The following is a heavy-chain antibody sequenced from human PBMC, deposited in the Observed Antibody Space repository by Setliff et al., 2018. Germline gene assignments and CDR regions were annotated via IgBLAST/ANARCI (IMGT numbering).Heavy chain of an antibody. V-gene: IGHV4-38-2*02. J-gene: IGHJ4*02. CDR1: GYSISSGCI. CDR2: IGHTGSI. CDR3: ARDLGHGGDSDY. Sequence: SETLSLTCTVSGYSISSGCIWGWIRQPPGKGLEWVGNIGHTGSINYNPSLKSRLTISRDASKNQVSLKLNSVTATDTAVYYCARDLGHGGDSDYWGQGILGTVS. D-gene: IGHD2-21*02.